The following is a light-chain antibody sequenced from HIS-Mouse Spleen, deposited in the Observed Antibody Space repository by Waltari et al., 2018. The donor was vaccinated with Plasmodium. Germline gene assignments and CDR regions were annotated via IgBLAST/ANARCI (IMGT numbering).Light chain of an antibody. Sequence: IQMTQSPSSLSASVGDRVTLTCRASQSISSYLNWYHQKPVKAPKLLIYAASSLQSGVPSRCSGSGSGTDFTLSISSLQPEDCATYYCKQSYSTWTFGQGTKVEIK. J-gene: IGKJ1*01. V-gene: IGKV1-39*01. CDR1: QSISSY. CDR3: KQSYSTWT. CDR2: AAS.